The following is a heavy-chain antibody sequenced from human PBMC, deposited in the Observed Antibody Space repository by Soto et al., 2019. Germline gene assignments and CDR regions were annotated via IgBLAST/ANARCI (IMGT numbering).Heavy chain of an antibody. Sequence: EVQLVESGGGLVQPGGSLRLSCAASGLTVSSAYMSWVRQAPGKGLEWVSVIYSGGSTYYADSVKGRFTISRDNSKNTLYLQMNSLRADDTAVYYCARPTRMAFDIWGQGTMVTVSS. CDR2: IYSGGST. CDR3: ARPTRMAFDI. J-gene: IGHJ3*02. CDR1: GLTVSSAY. V-gene: IGHV3-66*04.